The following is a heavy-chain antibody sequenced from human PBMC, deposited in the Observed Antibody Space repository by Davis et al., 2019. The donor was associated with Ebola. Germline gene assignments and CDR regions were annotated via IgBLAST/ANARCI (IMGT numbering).Heavy chain of an antibody. CDR3: ARDRSGYYGSAYYFDH. D-gene: IGHD3-10*01. CDR1: GFTFRSSW. CDR2: IKQDGSAE. J-gene: IGHJ4*02. V-gene: IGHV3-7*01. Sequence: GESLKISCAVSGFTFRSSWMSWVRQTPGKGLEWVANIKQDGSAENYVDSVKGRFSISRDNTKNSLYLQMDSLRVEDTAVYYCARDRSGYYGSAYYFDHWGQGTQVTVSS.